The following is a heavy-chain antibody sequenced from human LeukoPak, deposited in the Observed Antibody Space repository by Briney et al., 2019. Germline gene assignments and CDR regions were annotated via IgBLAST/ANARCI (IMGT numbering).Heavy chain of an antibody. V-gene: IGHV3-23*01. Sequence: GGSLRLSCAASGFTFSSYGMSWVRQAPGKGLEWVSAISGSGGSTYYADSVKGRFTISRDDAKNSLYLQMNSLRAEDTAVYYCAREIGPRQLHLWGSAFDYWGQGTLVTVSS. CDR2: ISGSGGST. CDR1: GFTFSSYG. CDR3: AREIGPRQLHLWGSAFDY. J-gene: IGHJ4*02. D-gene: IGHD5-18*01.